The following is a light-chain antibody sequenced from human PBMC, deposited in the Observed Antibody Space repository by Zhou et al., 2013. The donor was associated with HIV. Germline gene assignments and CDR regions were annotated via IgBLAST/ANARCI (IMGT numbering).Light chain of an antibody. CDR2: GTS. V-gene: IGKV3-20*01. CDR3: QQYDSSYT. J-gene: IGKJ2*01. Sequence: EFVLTQSPGTLSLSPGERATLSCRASQSIRDTYLAWYQQKVGQAPRLLIYGTSSRAPGIPDRFIGGGSGTDFTLTISRLEPEDFAVYYCQQYDSSYTFGQGTKLEIK. CDR1: QSIRDTY.